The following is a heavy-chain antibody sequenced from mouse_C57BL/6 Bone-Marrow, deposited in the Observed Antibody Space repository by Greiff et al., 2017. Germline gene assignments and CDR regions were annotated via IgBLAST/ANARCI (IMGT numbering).Heavy chain of an antibody. V-gene: IGHV1-69*01. Sequence: VKLQQPGAELVMPGASVKLSCKASGYTFTSYWMHWVKQRPGQGLEWIGEIDPSDSYTNYNQKFKGKSTLTVDKSSSTAYMQLSSLTSEDSAVYYCAREEAVRRTGYYAMDYWGQGTSVTVSS. CDR3: AREEAVRRTGYYAMDY. J-gene: IGHJ4*01. D-gene: IGHD2-14*01. CDR2: IDPSDSYT. CDR1: GYTFTSYW.